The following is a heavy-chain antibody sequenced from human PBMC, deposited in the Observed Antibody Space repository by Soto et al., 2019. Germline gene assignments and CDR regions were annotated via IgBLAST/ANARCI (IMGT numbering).Heavy chain of an antibody. CDR2: IYYRGNT. D-gene: IGHD3-9*01. J-gene: IGHJ4*02. CDR1: GDSINSDNDY. Sequence: QLQLQESGPGLVKPSETLSLTCSVSGDSINSDNDYWGWIRQPPGKGLEWIGSIYYRGNTYYNPSLKTRVTISLYKSKSQFSLKLNSVTAADSAVYFCARLEGLATISYYFDYWGQGTLVTVSS. CDR3: ARLEGLATISYYFDY. V-gene: IGHV4-39*01.